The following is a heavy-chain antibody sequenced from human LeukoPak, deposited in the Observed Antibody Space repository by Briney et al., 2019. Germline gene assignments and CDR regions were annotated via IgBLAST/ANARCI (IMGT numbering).Heavy chain of an antibody. CDR2: ISGSGGST. Sequence: ASVKVSCKASGGTFSSYAMSWVRQAPGKGLEWVSAISGSGGSTYYADSVKGRFAISRDNSKNTLYLQMNSLRAEDTAVYYCAKDSMVRENNWGQGTLVTVSS. J-gene: IGHJ4*02. D-gene: IGHD3-10*01. CDR1: GGTFSSYA. CDR3: AKDSMVRENN. V-gene: IGHV3-23*01.